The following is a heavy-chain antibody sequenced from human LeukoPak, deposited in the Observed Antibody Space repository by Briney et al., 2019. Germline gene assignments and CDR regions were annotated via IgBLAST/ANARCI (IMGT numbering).Heavy chain of an antibody. CDR1: EYTFTDYF. J-gene: IGHJ5*01. CDR3: ARMALDGGDSIGFDS. D-gene: IGHD2-21*02. CDR2: INPNIGDA. V-gene: IGHV1-2*02. Sequence: ASVKVSCKASEYTFTDYFIHWVRQAPGQGLEWMGWINPNIGDASYAQKFQDRVTTTRDRSINTAYMELSRLTSDDTAVYYCARMALDGGDSIGFDSWGQGTLVTVSS.